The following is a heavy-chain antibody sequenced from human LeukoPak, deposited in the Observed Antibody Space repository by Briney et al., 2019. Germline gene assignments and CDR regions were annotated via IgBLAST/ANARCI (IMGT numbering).Heavy chain of an antibody. Sequence: GASLKISCKGSGYIFTSYWIGWVRQLPGKGLEWMGIIYPGDSDTRYSPSFQGQVTISADKSISTAYLQWSSLKASDTAMYYCAMSTTAMVNFDYWGQGTLVTVSS. CDR1: GYIFTSYW. J-gene: IGHJ4*02. CDR3: AMSTTAMVNFDY. CDR2: IYPGDSDT. V-gene: IGHV5-51*01. D-gene: IGHD5-18*01.